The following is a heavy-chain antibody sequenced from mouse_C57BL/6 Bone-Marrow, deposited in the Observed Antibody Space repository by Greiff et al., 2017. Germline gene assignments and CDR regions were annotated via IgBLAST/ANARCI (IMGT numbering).Heavy chain of an antibody. CDR2: IWSGGST. D-gene: IGHD2-2*01. V-gene: IGHV2-4*01. CDR3: AKDGYDPYAMDY. CDR1: GFSLTSYG. J-gene: IGHJ4*01. Sequence: VQGVESGPGLVQPSQSLSITCTVSGFSLTSYGVHWVRQPPGKGLEWLGVIWSGGSTDYNAAFISRLSISKDNSKSQVFFKMNSLQADDTALYYCAKDGYDPYAMDYWGQGTSVTVSA.